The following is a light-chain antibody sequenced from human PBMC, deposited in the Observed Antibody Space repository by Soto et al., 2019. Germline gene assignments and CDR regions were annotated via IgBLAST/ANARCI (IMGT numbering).Light chain of an antibody. CDR2: DAS. CDR1: QSVSNNY. V-gene: IGKV3D-11*02. CDR3: QQRSNWQIT. Sequence: EIVLTHSPDTLSLSPGERATLSCRASQSVSNNYLAWYQQKPGQAPRLLIYDASNRATGIPARFSGSGSGTDFTLTISSLEPEDFAVYYCQQRSNWQITFGQGTRLEIK. J-gene: IGKJ5*01.